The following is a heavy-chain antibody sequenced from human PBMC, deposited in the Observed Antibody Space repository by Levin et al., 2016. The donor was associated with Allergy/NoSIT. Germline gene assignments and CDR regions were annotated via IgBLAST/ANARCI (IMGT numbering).Heavy chain of an antibody. CDR2: IYSSGST. V-gene: IGHV4-31*03. J-gene: IGHJ4*02. D-gene: IGHD2/OR15-2a*01. Sequence: SETLSLTCTVSGGSISNNNYHWSWIRQHPEKGLEWIGYIYSSGSTYYAPSLKSRVIISVDTSQNQFSLRLTSVTAADTAVYHCARGLYSTGAYWGQGILVTVSS. CDR1: GGSISNNNYH. CDR3: ARGLYSTGAY.